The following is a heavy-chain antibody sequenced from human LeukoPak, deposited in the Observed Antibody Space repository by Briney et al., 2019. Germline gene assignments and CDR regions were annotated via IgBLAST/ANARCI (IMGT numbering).Heavy chain of an antibody. J-gene: IGHJ4*02. D-gene: IGHD1-20*01. CDR1: GFTFSNYM. V-gene: IGHV3-74*01. Sequence: GGSLRLPCAASGFTFSNYMMHWVRQAPGKGLVWVSRIKSDGITITYADSVKGRFTISRDNAKNTLYLQMNSLRAEDTAVYYCLRDLNWSLDQWGQGTLATVSS. CDR3: LRDLNWSLDQ. CDR2: IKSDGITI.